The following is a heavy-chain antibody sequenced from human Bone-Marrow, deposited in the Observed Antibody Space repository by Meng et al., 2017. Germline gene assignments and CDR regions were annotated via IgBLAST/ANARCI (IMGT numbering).Heavy chain of an antibody. CDR2: ITGNRDST. CDR1: GFTFSSYH. CDR3: ARGVSYGDY. V-gene: IGHV3-64*01. J-gene: IGHJ4*02. Sequence: GESLKISCAASGFTFSSYHMHWVRQAPGKGLEYVSSITGNRDSTYYANSVKGRFTISRDNSKNTLYLQMGSLRAEDMALYYCARGVSYGDYWGQGTLVTVSS. D-gene: IGHD4-17*01.